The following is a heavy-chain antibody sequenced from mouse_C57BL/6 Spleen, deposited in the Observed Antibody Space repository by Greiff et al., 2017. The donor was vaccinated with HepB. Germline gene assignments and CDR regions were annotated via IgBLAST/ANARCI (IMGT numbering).Heavy chain of an antibody. CDR2: IHPSDSDT. J-gene: IGHJ3*01. Sequence: QVQLQQPGAELVKPGASVKVSCKASGYTFTSYWMHWVKQRPGQGLEWIGRIHPSDSDTNYNQKFKGKATLTVDKSSSTAYMQLSSLPSEDSAVYYCAIGDYDYDDPFAYWGQGTLVTVSA. CDR1: GYTFTSYW. D-gene: IGHD2-4*01. CDR3: AIGDYDYDDPFAY. V-gene: IGHV1-74*01.